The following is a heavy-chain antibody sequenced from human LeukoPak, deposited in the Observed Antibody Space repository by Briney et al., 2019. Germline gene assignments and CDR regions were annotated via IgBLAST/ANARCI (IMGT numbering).Heavy chain of an antibody. CDR2: IIPIFGTA. J-gene: IGHJ4*02. D-gene: IGHD3-9*01. CDR3: ASTGDILTGYPD. V-gene: IGHV1-69*13. Sequence: SVKVSCKASGGTFSSYAISWVRQAPGQGLEWMGGIIPIFGTANYAQKFQGRVTITADESTSTAYMELSSLRPEDTAVYYCASTGDILTGYPDWGQGTLVTVSS. CDR1: GGTFSSYA.